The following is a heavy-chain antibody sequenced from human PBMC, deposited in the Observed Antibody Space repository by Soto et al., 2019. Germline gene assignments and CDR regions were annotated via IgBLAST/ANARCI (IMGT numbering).Heavy chain of an antibody. CDR1: GYTFTSYA. V-gene: IGHV1-3*01. D-gene: IGHD2-2*01. J-gene: IGHJ4*02. CDR2: INAGNGNT. Sequence: ASVKVSCKASGYTFTSYAMHWVRQAPGQRLEWMGWINAGNGNTKYSQKFQGRVTITRDTSASTAYMELSSLRSEDTAVYYCSRDMRQLHYFDYGGQGPLVPVSS. CDR3: SRDMRQLHYFDY.